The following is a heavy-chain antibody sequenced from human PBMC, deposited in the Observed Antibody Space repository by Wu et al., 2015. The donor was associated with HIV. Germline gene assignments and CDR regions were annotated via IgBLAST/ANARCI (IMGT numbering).Heavy chain of an antibody. CDR3: ARGLLAGGQPSYYYGMDV. V-gene: IGHV1-8*02. CDR2: MNPNSGNT. Sequence: QVQLVQSGPEVKRPRASVKVSCRSSQSTFSDYYIHWVRQATGQGLEWMGWMNPNSGNTGYAQKFQGRVTMTRIASISTAYMELSSLRSEDTAVYYCARGLLAGGQPSYYYGMDVWGQGTTVTVSS. D-gene: IGHD3-16*01. J-gene: IGHJ6*02. CDR1: QSTFSDYY.